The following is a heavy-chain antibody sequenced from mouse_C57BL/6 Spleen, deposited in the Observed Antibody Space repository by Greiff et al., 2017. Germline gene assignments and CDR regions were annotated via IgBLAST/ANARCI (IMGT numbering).Heavy chain of an antibody. CDR3: ARSSPPTVVFDD. CDR1: GYAFSSYW. Sequence: VQLQQSGAELVKPGASVKISCKASGYAFSSYWMNWVKQRPGKGLEWIGQIYPGDGDTNYNGKFKGKATLTADKSSSTAYMQLSSLTSEDSAVXFCARSSPPTVVFDDWGQGTTLTVSS. D-gene: IGHD1-1*01. V-gene: IGHV1-80*01. CDR2: IYPGDGDT. J-gene: IGHJ2*01.